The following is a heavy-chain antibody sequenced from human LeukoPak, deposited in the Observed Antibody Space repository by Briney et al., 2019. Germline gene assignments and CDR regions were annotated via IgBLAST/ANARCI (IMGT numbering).Heavy chain of an antibody. J-gene: IGHJ5*02. CDR3: ARRDSSGSNWFDP. Sequence: SETLSLTCTGSGGSISSYYWNWIRQPPGRGLEWIGCIFHSGSTNYNPSLKSRVTISLDTSKNQFSLKLSSVTAADTAVYYCARRDSSGSNWFDPWGQGTLVTVSS. D-gene: IGHD3-22*01. CDR1: GGSISSYY. CDR2: IFHSGST. V-gene: IGHV4-59*01.